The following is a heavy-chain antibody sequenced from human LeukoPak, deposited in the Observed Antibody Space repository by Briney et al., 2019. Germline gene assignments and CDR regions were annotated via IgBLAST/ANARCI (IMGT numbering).Heavy chain of an antibody. D-gene: IGHD2-15*01. CDR3: ARVVGAPRSYYYYGMDV. CDR2: IYTSGST. V-gene: IGHV4-4*07. CDR1: GGSISSYY. Sequence: SETLSLTCTVSGGSISSYYWSWIRQPAGKGLEWIGRIYTSGSTNYNPSLKSRVTISVDTSKNQFSLKLSSVTAADTAVYYCARVVGAPRSYYYYGMDVWGQGTTVTVSS. J-gene: IGHJ6*02.